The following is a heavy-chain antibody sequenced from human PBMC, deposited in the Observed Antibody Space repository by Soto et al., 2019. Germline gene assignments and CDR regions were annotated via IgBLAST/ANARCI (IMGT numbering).Heavy chain of an antibody. J-gene: IGHJ5*02. V-gene: IGHV1-18*04. CDR1: ASTFTGYT. Sequence: QVHLVQSGTEVKEPGASVKVSCKASASTFTGYTINWVRQAPGQGLEWMGWISTFNGNTKYAGNFEDRVPKTTNPSTTTAYMELTSLTIDDTAVYFCARGTVTSGRWFGPWGQGTLVSVSS. D-gene: IGHD4-17*01. CDR3: ARGTVTSGRWFGP. CDR2: ISTFNGNT.